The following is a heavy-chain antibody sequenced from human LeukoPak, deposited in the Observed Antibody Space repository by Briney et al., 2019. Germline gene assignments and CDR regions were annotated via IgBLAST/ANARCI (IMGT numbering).Heavy chain of an antibody. D-gene: IGHD6-6*01. V-gene: IGHV1-8*03. CDR3: ARGERDSSSSFGY. CDR1: GYTFTSYD. Sequence: APVKVSCKASGYTFTSYDINWVRQATGQGLEWMGWMNPNSGNTGYAQKFQGRVTITRNTSISTAYMELSSLRSEDTAVYYCARGERDSSSSFGYWGQGTLVTVSS. J-gene: IGHJ4*02. CDR2: MNPNSGNT.